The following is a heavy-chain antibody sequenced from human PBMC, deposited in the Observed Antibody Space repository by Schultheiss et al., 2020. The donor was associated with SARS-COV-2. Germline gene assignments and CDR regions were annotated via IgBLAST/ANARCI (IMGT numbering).Heavy chain of an antibody. CDR1: GFTFSSYG. V-gene: IGHV3-23*01. J-gene: IGHJ6*02. D-gene: IGHD2-2*02. Sequence: GGSLRLSCAASGFTFSSYGMHWVRQAPGKGLEWVSAISGSGGNTYYADSVKGRFTISRDNSKNTLYLQMNSLRAEDTAVYYCARHQHIHYALGVWGQGTTVTVSS. CDR2: ISGSGGNT. CDR3: ARHQHIHYALGV.